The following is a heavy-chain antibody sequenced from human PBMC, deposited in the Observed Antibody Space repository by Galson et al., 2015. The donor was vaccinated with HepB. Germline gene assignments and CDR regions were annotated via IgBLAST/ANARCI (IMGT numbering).Heavy chain of an antibody. CDR3: ARGVEHYDNTYYFDY. CDR2: IRSQTYGEAK. J-gene: IGHJ4*02. D-gene: IGHD3-22*01. CDR1: GFIFEDYG. Sequence: LRLSCAASGFIFEDYGMTWVRQASGKGLEGLGIIRSQTYGEAKEYAASVEGRFTISRDDSKSIAYLQMNSLKTEDTAVYYCARGVEHYDNTYYFDYWGQGTLVTVSS. V-gene: IGHV3-49*04.